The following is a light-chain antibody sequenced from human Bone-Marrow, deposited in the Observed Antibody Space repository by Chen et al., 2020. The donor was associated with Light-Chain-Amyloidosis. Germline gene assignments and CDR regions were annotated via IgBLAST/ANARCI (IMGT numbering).Light chain of an antibody. CDR1: KLGDKY. V-gene: IGLV3-1*01. CDR3: HAWDSSSWV. CDR2: HST. Sequence: SYEMAQPPSVSLSPGQTATITCSGEKLGDKYVSWYQQKSGQSPVLVVSHSTKRPARIPERLSGLISGKTANLTIRGAQPLDECDYYCHAWDSSSWVFGGGTKLTVL. J-gene: IGLJ3*02.